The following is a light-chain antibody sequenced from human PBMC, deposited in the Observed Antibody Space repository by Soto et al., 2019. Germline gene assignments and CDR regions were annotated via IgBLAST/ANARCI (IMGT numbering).Light chain of an antibody. CDR2: TAS. J-gene: IGKJ4*01. CDR3: QQYERFPLT. CDR1: QGINKF. V-gene: IGKV1-16*01. Sequence: DIQMTQSPSSLSASVGDSVTINCRASQGINKFLAWFQQKPGTAPKSLISTASRLQSGVPSRFSSRGSGTHFTPSINTLQPEEFATSYCQQYERFPLTFGGGTRVEIK.